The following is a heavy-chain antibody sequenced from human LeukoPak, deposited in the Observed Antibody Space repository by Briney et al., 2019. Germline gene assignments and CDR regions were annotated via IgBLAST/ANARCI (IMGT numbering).Heavy chain of an antibody. CDR2: INHSGST. J-gene: IGHJ4*02. D-gene: IGHD1-26*01. CDR1: GFTFSSYS. V-gene: IGHV4-34*01. CDR3: ARGIVGATEGVDY. Sequence: GSLRLSCAASGFTFSSYSMNWVRQPPGKGLEWIGEINHSGSTNYNPSLKSRVTISVDTSKNQFSLKLSSVTAADTAVYYCARGIVGATEGVDYWGQGTLVTVSS.